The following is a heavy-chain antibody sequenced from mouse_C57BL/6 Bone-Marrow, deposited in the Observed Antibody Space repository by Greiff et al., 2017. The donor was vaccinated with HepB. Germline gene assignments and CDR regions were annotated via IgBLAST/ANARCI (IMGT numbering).Heavy chain of an antibody. CDR1: GFTFTTYP. D-gene: IGHD1-1*01. Sequence: VQLQQSVAELVKPGASVKLSCKASGFTFTTYPIEWMKQNHGKSLEWIGNFHPYNDDTKYNEKFKGKATMTVEKSSSTVYMELSRLTSDDSAVYDCARGAYGSRFDYWGQGTTLTVSS. V-gene: IGHV1-47*01. J-gene: IGHJ2*01. CDR2: FHPYNDDT. CDR3: ARGAYGSRFDY.